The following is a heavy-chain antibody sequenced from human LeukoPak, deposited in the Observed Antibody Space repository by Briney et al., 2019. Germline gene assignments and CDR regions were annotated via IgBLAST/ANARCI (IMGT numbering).Heavy chain of an antibody. CDR1: GYTFTGYY. CDR3: ASFWGYSSSLTIVDY. D-gene: IGHD6-6*01. Sequence: ASVKVSCKASGYTFTGYYMHWVRQAPGQGLEWMGRINPNSGGTNYAQKFQGRVTMTRDTSISTAYMELSRLRSDDTAVYYCASFWGYSSSLTIVDYWGQGTLVTVSS. CDR2: INPNSGGT. J-gene: IGHJ4*02. V-gene: IGHV1-2*06.